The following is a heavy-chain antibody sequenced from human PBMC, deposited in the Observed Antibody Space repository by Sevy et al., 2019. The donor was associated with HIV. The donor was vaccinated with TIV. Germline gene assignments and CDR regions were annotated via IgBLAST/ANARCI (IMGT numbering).Heavy chain of an antibody. CDR1: GFSLGDYC. D-gene: IGHD3-10*01. J-gene: IGHJ4*03. V-gene: IGHV3-49*03. Sequence: GGSLRLSCTASGFSLGDYCVSWFRQAPGKGLEWVGAVRDRGYGGTTEYAASVKGRFTISRDDSINIAYLQMDSLNTEDTAVYYCTTEAVTMPLGIYIVFGLWGQGTLVTDSS. CDR2: VRDRGYGGTT. CDR3: TTEAVTMPLGIYIVFGL.